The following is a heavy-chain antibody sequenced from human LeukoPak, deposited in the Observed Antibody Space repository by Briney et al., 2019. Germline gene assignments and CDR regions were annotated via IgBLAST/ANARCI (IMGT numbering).Heavy chain of an antibody. CDR1: GYTFTNYG. V-gene: IGHV1-18*01. CDR3: ARNLWFGESSDAFDM. D-gene: IGHD3-10*01. J-gene: IGHJ3*02. Sequence: GASVKVSCKASGYTFTNYGLSWVRQAPGQGLEWMGWISSYNGYTNYAQKFQGRVTMTRDTSISTAYMDMSSLRSDDTAVYYCARNLWFGESSDAFDMWGQGTMVTVSS. CDR2: ISSYNGYT.